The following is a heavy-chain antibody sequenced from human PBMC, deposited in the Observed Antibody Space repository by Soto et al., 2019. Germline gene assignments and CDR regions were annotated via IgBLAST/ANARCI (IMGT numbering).Heavy chain of an antibody. D-gene: IGHD1-26*01. Sequence: GGSLRLSCSASGFTFSSYAMHWVRQAPGKGLEYVSSISGNGGSTYHADSVKGRFTISRDNSKNTLYLQMSSLRPEDTAVYYCVKGWEQYYFYYGMDVWGQGTTVTVSS. CDR1: GFTFSSYA. J-gene: IGHJ6*02. CDR2: ISGNGGST. CDR3: VKGWEQYYFYYGMDV. V-gene: IGHV3-64D*08.